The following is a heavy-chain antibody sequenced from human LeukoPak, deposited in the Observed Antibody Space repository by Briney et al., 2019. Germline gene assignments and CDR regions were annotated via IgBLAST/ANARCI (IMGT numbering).Heavy chain of an antibody. CDR2: INPNSGGT. V-gene: IGHV1-2*02. D-gene: IGHD3-22*01. CDR3: ARYYDSSGYYYGKDAFDI. Sequence: GASVKVSCKASGYTFTGYYMHWVRQAPGQGLEWMGWINPNSGGTNYAQKFQGRVTMTRDTSISTAYMELSRLRSDDTAVYCCARYYDSSGYYYGKDAFDIWGQGTMVTVSS. J-gene: IGHJ3*02. CDR1: GYTFTGYY.